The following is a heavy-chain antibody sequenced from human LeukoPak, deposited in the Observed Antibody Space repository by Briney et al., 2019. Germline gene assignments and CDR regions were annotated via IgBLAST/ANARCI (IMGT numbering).Heavy chain of an antibody. CDR1: GFTFSGSA. J-gene: IGHJ4*02. V-gene: IGHV4-38-2*01. CDR3: ARHGMGLAAAGLDFDY. Sequence: GSLRLSCAASGFTFSGSAMHWVRQASGKGLEWVGTIYYRGTTYYNPSLKSRVTISVDTSKNQFSLKLSSVTAADTAVYYCARHGMGLAAAGLDFDYWGQGTLVTVSS. D-gene: IGHD6-13*01. CDR2: IYYRGTT.